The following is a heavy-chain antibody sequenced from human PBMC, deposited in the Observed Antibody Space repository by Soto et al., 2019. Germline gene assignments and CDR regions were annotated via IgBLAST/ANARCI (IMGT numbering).Heavy chain of an antibody. CDR3: ARVPGDPRNWFDP. CDR1: GGSISSGGYY. CDR2: IYYSGST. D-gene: IGHD1-26*01. V-gene: IGHV4-31*03. J-gene: IGHJ5*02. Sequence: SETLSLTCTVSGGSISSGGYYWSWIRQHPGKGLEWIGYIYYSGSTYYNPSLKSRVTISVDTSKNQFSLKLSSVTAADTAVYYCARVPGDPRNWFDPWGQGTLVTVSS.